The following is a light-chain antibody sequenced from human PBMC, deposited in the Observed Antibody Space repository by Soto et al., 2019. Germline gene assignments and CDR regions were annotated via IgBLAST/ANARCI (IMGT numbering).Light chain of an antibody. CDR1: QSVSIN. V-gene: IGKV3-15*01. Sequence: EIVMTQSPSTLSVSPVERATLSCRASQSVSINLAWYQQKPGQAPRLLIYGASSRATGIPARFSGSGSGTEFTLTISSLQSEDSAVYFCQQYNNWPRTFGQGTKV. CDR2: GAS. CDR3: QQYNNWPRT. J-gene: IGKJ1*01.